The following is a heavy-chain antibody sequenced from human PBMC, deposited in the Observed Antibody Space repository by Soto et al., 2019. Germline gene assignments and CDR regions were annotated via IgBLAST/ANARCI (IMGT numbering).Heavy chain of an antibody. CDR1: GGSIGSYY. CDR3: ARQGRYCSGGSCYPTDWFGP. D-gene: IGHD2-15*01. J-gene: IGHJ5*02. Sequence: SETLSLTCTVSGGSIGSYYWSWIRQPPGKGLEWIGYIYYSGSTNYNPSLKSRVTISVGTSKNQFSLKLSSVTAADTAVYYCARQGRYCSGGSCYPTDWFGPWGQGTLVTVSS. CDR2: IYYSGST. V-gene: IGHV4-59*08.